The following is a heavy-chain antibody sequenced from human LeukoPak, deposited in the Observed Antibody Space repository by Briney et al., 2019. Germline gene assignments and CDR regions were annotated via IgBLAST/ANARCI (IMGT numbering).Heavy chain of an antibody. CDR3: AREIPGYSSGWSLQGYYYYGMDV. CDR1: GYTFTSYY. V-gene: IGHV1-46*01. Sequence: ASVKVSCKASGYTFTSYYMHWVRQAPGQGLEWMGIINPSGGSTSYAQKFQGRVTMTRDTSTSTVYMELSSLRSEDTAVYYCAREIPGYSSGWSLQGYYYYGMDVWGQGTTVTVSS. D-gene: IGHD6-19*01. J-gene: IGHJ6*02. CDR2: INPSGGST.